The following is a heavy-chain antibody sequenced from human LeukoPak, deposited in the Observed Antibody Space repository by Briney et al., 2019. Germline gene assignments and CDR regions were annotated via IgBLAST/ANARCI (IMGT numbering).Heavy chain of an antibody. D-gene: IGHD3-22*01. CDR2: IVVGSGNT. CDR1: GFIFTSSA. J-gene: IGHJ5*01. V-gene: IGHV1-58*02. CDR3: AADPGGYDSSGYYMWNWFDS. Sequence: TSLKVSCKASGFIFTSSAMQCVRQARGQRLEWIGWIVVGSGNTMYAQKFQERVTITMDMSTSTAYMELSSLRSEDTAVYYYAADPGGYDSSGYYMWNWFDSWGQGTLVTVSS.